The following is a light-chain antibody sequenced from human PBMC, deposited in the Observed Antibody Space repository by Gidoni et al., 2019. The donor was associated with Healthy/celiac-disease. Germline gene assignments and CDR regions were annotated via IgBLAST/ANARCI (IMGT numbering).Light chain of an antibody. CDR3: QQYNNWPYT. CDR2: GAS. CDR1: QSVSSN. Sequence: EIVMTQSPATLSVSPGERATLSCRASQSVSSNLAWYQQKPGQAPRLLIYGASTRATGIPARFSGSGSGTEFTLTISSLQSEDFAVYYCQQYNNWPYTFGQWTKLEIQ. J-gene: IGKJ2*01. V-gene: IGKV3-15*01.